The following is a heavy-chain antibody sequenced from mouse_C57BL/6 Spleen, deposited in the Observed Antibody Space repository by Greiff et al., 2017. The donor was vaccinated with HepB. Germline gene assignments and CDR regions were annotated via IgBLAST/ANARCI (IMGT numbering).Heavy chain of an antibody. J-gene: IGHJ3*01. CDR2: IDPSDSYT. V-gene: IGHV1-69*01. Sequence: QVQLQQPGAELVMPGASVKLSCKASGYTFTSYWMHWVKQRPGQGLEWIGEIDPSDSYTNYNQKFKGKSTLTVDKSSSTAYMQLSSLTSEDSAVYYCARSGYYGSSYWGQGTLVTVSA. D-gene: IGHD1-1*01. CDR1: GYTFTSYW. CDR3: ARSGYYGSSY.